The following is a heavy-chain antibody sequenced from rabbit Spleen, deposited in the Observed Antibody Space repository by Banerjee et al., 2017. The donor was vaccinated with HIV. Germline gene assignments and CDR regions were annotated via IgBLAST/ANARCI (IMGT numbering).Heavy chain of an antibody. CDR2: IEAGSSGFT. J-gene: IGHJ6*01. CDR3: ARDGAGGSYFAL. CDR1: GVSFSGSSY. Sequence: QEQLEESGGGLVKPGGSLTLTCIASGVSFSGSSYMCWVRQAPGKGLEWIACIEAGSSGFTYFASWAKGRFTISKTSSTTVTLQMTSLTAADTATYFCARDGAGGSYFALWGPGTLVTVS. V-gene: IGHV1S45*01. D-gene: IGHD8-1*01.